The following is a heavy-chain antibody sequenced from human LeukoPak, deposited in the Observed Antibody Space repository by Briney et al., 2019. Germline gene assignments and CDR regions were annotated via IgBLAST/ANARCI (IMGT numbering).Heavy chain of an antibody. Sequence: ASVKVSCKASGGTFSSYAISWVRQAPGQGLEWMGRIIPILGIANYAQKFQGRVTITADKSTSTAYMELSSLRSDDTAVYYCARERGEMATITAYGYWGQGTLVTVSS. CDR3: ARERGEMATITAYGY. CDR1: GGTFSSYA. V-gene: IGHV1-69*04. CDR2: IIPILGIA. D-gene: IGHD5-24*01. J-gene: IGHJ4*02.